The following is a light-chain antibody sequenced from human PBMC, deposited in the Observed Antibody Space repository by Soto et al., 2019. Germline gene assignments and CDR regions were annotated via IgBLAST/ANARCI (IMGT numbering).Light chain of an antibody. V-gene: IGKV1-39*01. CDR2: AAS. Sequence: DIPMTQSPSSLSASVGDRVTITCRASQNINTYLNWYQEKPGIAPKLLIYAASTLQSGVPSRFSGSAFGTDFTLTISSLQPEDFATYYCQQSFSTPTFGPGTTVDVK. CDR3: QQSFSTPT. CDR1: QNINTY. J-gene: IGKJ3*01.